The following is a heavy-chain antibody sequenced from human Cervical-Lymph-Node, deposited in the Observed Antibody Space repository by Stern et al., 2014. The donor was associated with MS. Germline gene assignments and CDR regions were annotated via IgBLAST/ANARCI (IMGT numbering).Heavy chain of an antibody. V-gene: IGHV1-2*02. CDR1: GYTFAGYY. J-gene: IGHJ4*02. D-gene: IGHD3-3*01. CDR2: LNPKDGGT. Sequence: VQLVQSGTEVKKPGASVKVSCKASGYTFAGYYMHWVRQAPGQGLEWMGWLNPKDGGTNFAQKFQGRVTLTRDRSINTAFMELSRLRSGDTAVYYCARDCLMGFWSGCLDYWGQGALVTVSS. CDR3: ARDCLMGFWSGCLDY.